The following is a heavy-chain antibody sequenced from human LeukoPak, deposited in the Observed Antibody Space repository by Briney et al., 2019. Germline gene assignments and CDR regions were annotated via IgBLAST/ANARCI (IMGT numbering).Heavy chain of an antibody. D-gene: IGHD6-19*01. Sequence: SETLSLTCTVSGGSISNYYWSWIRLPPGKGMEWTGYLYYTGSTNYNPSLKSRVTISVDMSKHQFSLKLRSMTAADTAVYYCARHGSGYSSVFDYWGQGTLVTVSS. J-gene: IGHJ4*02. CDR2: LYYTGST. CDR1: GGSISNYY. CDR3: ARHGSGYSSVFDY. V-gene: IGHV4-59*08.